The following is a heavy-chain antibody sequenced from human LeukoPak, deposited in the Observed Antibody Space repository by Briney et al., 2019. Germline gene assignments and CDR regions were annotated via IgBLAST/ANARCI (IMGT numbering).Heavy chain of an antibody. CDR1: RFTFSSYW. J-gene: IGHJ3*02. V-gene: IGHV3-7*01. D-gene: IGHD6-19*01. CDR2: IKQDGSEK. CDR3: AREAVAGPYDAFDI. Sequence: GGSLRLSCAASRFTFSSYWMSWVRQAPGKGLEWVANIKQDGSEKYYVDSVKGRFTISRDNAKNSLYLQMNSLRAEDTAVYYCAREAVAGPYDAFDIWGQGTMVTVSS.